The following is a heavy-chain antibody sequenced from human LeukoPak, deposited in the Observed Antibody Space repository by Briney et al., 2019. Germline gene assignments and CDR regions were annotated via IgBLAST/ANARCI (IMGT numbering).Heavy chain of an antibody. CDR3: ARAEMTTITYPDY. Sequence: GGSRRLSCAASGFTFSSYSMNWVRQAPGTGLEWVSSITSSSSHVYYADSVKGRFTISRDNAKNSLYLQMNSLRAEDTAVYYCARAEMTTITYPDYWGQGTPVTVSS. CDR2: ITSSSSHV. J-gene: IGHJ4*02. V-gene: IGHV3-21*01. CDR1: GFTFSSYS. D-gene: IGHD5-24*01.